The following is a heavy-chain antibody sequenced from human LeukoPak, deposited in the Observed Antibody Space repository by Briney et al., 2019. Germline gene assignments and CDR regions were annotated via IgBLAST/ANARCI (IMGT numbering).Heavy chain of an antibody. D-gene: IGHD4-23*01. CDR1: GGTFSSYA. V-gene: IGHV1-69*04. Sequence: ASVKVSCKASGGTFSSYAISWVRQAPGQGLEWMGRIIPILGVANYAQKFQGRVTITADKSTSTAYMELSSLRSEDTAVYYCARDLAADGGGAFDIWGQGTMVTVSS. CDR3: ARDLAADGGGAFDI. J-gene: IGHJ3*02. CDR2: IIPILGVA.